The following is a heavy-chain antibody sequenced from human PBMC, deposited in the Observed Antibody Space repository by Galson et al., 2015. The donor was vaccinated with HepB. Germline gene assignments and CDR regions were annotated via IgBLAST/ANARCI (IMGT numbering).Heavy chain of an antibody. Sequence: SLRLSCAASGFRFAYYGMSWVRQAPGKGLEWLSSITNTGGSTYYADSVKGRFTISRDNSKNTVYLQLNNVKAEDSAVYYCAKCSILASSHFYGIDVWGQGTTVTVSS. CDR2: ITNTGGST. CDR3: AKCSILASSHFYGIDV. V-gene: IGHV3-23*01. J-gene: IGHJ6*02. D-gene: IGHD2-2*01. CDR1: GFRFAYYG.